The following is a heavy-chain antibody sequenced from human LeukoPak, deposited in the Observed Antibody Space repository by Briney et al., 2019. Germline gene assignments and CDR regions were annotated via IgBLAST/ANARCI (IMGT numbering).Heavy chain of an antibody. D-gene: IGHD5-18*01. V-gene: IGHV1-2*02. Sequence: ASVKVSCKASGYTFTAYYLHWVRQAPGQGLAWMGWINPNSGGTNYAQKFQGRVTMTRDTSISTTYMELNRLKYDDTAVYYCARDDSFQFDSWGQETLVTVTS. J-gene: IGHJ4*02. CDR2: INPNSGGT. CDR3: ARDDSFQFDS. CDR1: GYTFTAYY.